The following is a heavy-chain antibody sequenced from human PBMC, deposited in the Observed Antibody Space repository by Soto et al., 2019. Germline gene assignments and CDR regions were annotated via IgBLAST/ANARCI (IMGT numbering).Heavy chain of an antibody. CDR1: GYTFGTST. J-gene: IGHJ4*02. V-gene: IGHV1-18*04. CDR3: AIADYGDDDY. D-gene: IGHD4-17*01. Sequence: QLQLVQSGAEAKKPGASVKVSCKASGYTFGTSTISWLRQAPGKGLEWMGWIKAYSGNTNYAPKLQGRVTMTTDTPTSTAYMELRSLTTDDTATYYCAIADYGDDDYWGQGPWSPSPQ. CDR2: IKAYSGNT.